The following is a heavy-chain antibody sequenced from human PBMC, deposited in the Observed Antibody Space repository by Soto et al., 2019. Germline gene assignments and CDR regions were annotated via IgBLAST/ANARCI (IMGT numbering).Heavy chain of an antibody. CDR2: IGTGGDT. Sequence: GGSLRLCCEASGLTFSTYDMHWVRQAPGKGLEWVSAIGTGGDTYYPGSVRGRFIISRENAKNSLYLQMNSLTVGDTAVYYCAREEEDSKSSGWSFDLWGRGTLVTVS. J-gene: IGHJ2*01. CDR3: AREEEDSKSSGWSFDL. V-gene: IGHV3-13*01. D-gene: IGHD6-6*01. CDR1: GLTFSTYD.